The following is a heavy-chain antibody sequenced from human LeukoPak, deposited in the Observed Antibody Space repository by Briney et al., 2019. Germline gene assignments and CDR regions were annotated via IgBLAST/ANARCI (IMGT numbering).Heavy chain of an antibody. V-gene: IGHV1-8*03. CDR3: ARLHSSSWYLYYFDY. CDR1: GYTFTSYG. J-gene: IGHJ4*02. CDR2: MNPNSGNT. Sequence: ASVKVSCKASGYTFTSYGISWVRQAPGQGLEWMGWMNPNSGNTGYAQKFQGRVTITRNTSISTAYMELSSLRSEDTAVYYCARLHSSSWYLYYFDYWGQGTLVTVSS. D-gene: IGHD6-13*01.